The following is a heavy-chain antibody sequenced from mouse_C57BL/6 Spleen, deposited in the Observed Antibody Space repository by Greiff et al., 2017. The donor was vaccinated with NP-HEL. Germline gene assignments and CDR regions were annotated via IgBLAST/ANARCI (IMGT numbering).Heavy chain of an antibody. CDR2: IDPETGGT. J-gene: IGHJ1*03. CDR3: TRDYYGSSSYWYFDV. V-gene: IGHV1-15*01. Sequence: QVQLKESGAELVRPGASVTLSCKASGYTFTDYEMHWVKQTPVHGLEWIGAIDPETGGTAYNQKFKGKAILTADKSSSTAYMELRSLTSEDSAVYYCTRDYYGSSSYWYFDVWGTGTTVTVSS. CDR1: GYTFTDYE. D-gene: IGHD1-1*01.